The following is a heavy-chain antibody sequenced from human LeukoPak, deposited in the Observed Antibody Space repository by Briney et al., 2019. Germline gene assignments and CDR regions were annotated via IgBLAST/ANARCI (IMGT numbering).Heavy chain of an antibody. V-gene: IGHV4-61*02. CDR3: ARGGVLLWFGELLIGGWFDP. CDR2: IYTSGSI. Sequence: SSETLSLTCTVSGGSISSGSYYWRWIRQPAGKGLVWIGRIYTSGSINYYPYLKSRVTISVDTSKNQFSLKLSSVTAADTAVYYCARGGVLLWFGELLIGGWFDPWGQGTLVTVSS. D-gene: IGHD3-10*01. J-gene: IGHJ5*02. CDR1: GGSISSGSYY.